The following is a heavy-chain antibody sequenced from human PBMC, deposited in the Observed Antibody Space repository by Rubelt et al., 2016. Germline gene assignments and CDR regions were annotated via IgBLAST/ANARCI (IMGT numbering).Heavy chain of an antibody. J-gene: IGHJ3*02. D-gene: IGHD3-9*01. CDR2: INHSGST. CDR1: GGSVSGYY. V-gene: IGHV4-34*01. CDR3: ARGDMTGYISGRWSLDGFDI. Sequence: QVQLQQWGAGLLKPSETLSLTCAVYGGSVSGYYWSWIRQPPGKGLEWIGEINHSGSTNYNPSLKSRVTISVDTSRSQFSLRPGSVRAAATATNFCARGDMTGYISGRWSLDGFDIWGQGTMVTVSS.